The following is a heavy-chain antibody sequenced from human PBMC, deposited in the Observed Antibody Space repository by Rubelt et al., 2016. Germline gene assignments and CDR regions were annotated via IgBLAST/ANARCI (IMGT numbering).Heavy chain of an antibody. D-gene: IGHD3-10*01. V-gene: IGHV3-23*01. Sequence: EVQLLESGGGLVQPGGSLRLSCAASGFTFSSYAMSWVRQAPGKGLEWVSAISGSGGSTYYADSVKGRFTISRDNSKNTLYLQMNSLRAEDTAVYYCAKDPTPPYYYGSGSYYDYWGQGTLVTVSS. CDR1: GFTFSSYA. J-gene: IGHJ4*02. CDR3: AKDPTPPYYYGSGSYYDY. CDR2: ISGSGGST.